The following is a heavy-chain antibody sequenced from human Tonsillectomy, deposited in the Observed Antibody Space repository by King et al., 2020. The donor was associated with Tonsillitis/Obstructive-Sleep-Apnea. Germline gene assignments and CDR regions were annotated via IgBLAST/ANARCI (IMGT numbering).Heavy chain of an antibody. CDR1: GGSFSGYY. V-gene: IGHV4-34*01. CDR2: INHSGST. CDR3: ARQHIVVVVAADAFDI. D-gene: IGHD2-15*01. Sequence: VQLQQWGAGLLKPSETLSLTCAVSGGSFSGYYWTWIRQPPGKGLEWIGEINHSGSTNYNPSLKSRVTISLDTSKNQFSLKLSSVTAADTAVYYCARQHIVVVVAADAFDIWGQGTMVTVSS. J-gene: IGHJ3*02.